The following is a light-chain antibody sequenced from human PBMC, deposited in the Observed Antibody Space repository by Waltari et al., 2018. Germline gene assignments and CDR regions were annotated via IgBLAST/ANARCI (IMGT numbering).Light chain of an antibody. J-gene: IGLJ3*02. CDR2: DVN. CDR1: SSDVGTYAL. V-gene: IGLV2-23*02. CDR3: CSFADSSASWV. Sequence: QSALTQPASVSGSPGQSITISCTGTSSDVGTYALVTWYQQHPGKAPKLMIHDVNKRAAGVSPRLSGSKSGNTASLTISGLQAEDEADYYCCSFADSSASWVFGGGTKLTVL.